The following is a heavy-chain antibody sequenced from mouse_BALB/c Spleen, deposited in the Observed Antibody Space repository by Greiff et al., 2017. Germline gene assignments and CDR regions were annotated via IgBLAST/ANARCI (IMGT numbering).Heavy chain of an antibody. D-gene: IGHD2-1*01. Sequence: DVMLVESGGGLVKPGGSLKLSCAASGFAFSSYDMSWVRQTPEKRLEWVAYISSGGGSTYYPDTVKGRFTISRDNAKNTLYLQMSSLKSEDTAMYYCARHYGNYFDYWGQGTTLTVSS. CDR1: GFAFSSYD. CDR2: ISSGGGST. V-gene: IGHV5-12-1*01. CDR3: ARHYGNYFDY. J-gene: IGHJ2*01.